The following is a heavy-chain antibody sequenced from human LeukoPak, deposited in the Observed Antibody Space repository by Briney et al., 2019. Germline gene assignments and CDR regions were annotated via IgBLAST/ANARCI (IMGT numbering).Heavy chain of an antibody. J-gene: IGHJ4*02. D-gene: IGHD5-12*01. CDR1: GFTFSSYA. V-gene: IGHV3-30*01. CDR3: ARQYSGYDRTMNFDY. CDR2: ISYDGSNK. Sequence: GGSLRLSCAASGFTFSSYAMHWVRRAPGKGLEWVAVISYDGSNKYYADSVKGRFTIFRDNSKNTLYLQMNSLRAEDTAVYYCARQYSGYDRTMNFDYWGQGTLVTVSS.